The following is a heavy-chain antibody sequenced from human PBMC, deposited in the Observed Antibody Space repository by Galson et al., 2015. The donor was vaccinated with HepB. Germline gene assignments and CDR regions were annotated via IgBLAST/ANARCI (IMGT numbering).Heavy chain of an antibody. CDR1: GGTFSSYA. D-gene: IGHD2-2*01. J-gene: IGHJ5*02. V-gene: IGHV1-69*13. Sequence: SVKVSCKASGGTFSSYAISWVRQAPGQGLEWMGGIIPIFGTANYAQKFQGRVTITADESTSTAYMELSSLRSEDTAVYYCARGWGGYCSGTSCPNWFDPWGQGTLVTVSS. CDR2: IIPIFGTA. CDR3: ARGWGGYCSGTSCPNWFDP.